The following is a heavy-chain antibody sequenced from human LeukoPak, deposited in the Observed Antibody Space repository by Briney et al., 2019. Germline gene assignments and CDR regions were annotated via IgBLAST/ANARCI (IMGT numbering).Heavy chain of an antibody. V-gene: IGHV3-30*04. CDR1: GVTFSNYA. CDR2: ISHDGSHQ. J-gene: IGHJ6*02. CDR3: ASLDCGGDCYSWDPRGYYYPGLDV. D-gene: IGHD2-21*02. Sequence: PGGSLRLSCAASGVTFSNYAMNWVRQAPGKGLEWVAVISHDGSHQFYADSVKDRFTISRDNPKNTLLLQMNSLRAEDTAVYYCASLDCGGDCYSWDPRGYYYPGLDVWGQGTTVTVSS.